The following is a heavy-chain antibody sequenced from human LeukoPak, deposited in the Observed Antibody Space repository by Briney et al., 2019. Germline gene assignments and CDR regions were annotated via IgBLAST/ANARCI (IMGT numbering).Heavy chain of an antibody. CDR1: GGSFSGYY. V-gene: IGHV4-34*01. CDR2: INHSGST. Sequence: PSETLSLTCAVYGGSFSGYYWSWIRQPPGKGLEWIGEINHSGSTNYNPSLKSRVTISVDTSKNQFSLKLSSVTAADTAVYYCARGRLYYYDSSGYYVKSRALNYFDYWGQGTLVTVSS. CDR3: ARGRLYYYDSSGYYVKSRALNYFDY. J-gene: IGHJ4*02. D-gene: IGHD3-22*01.